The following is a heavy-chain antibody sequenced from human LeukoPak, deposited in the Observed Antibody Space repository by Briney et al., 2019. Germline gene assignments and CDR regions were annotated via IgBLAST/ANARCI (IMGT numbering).Heavy chain of an antibody. Sequence: SETLSLTCTVSGGSISGYYWNWIRQPPGKGLEWIAYIFFSGSTDYNPSLKSRATISEDMSKNQFSLKVRSVTAADTAVYYCARSTGGWSYFDHWGQGILVTVSS. D-gene: IGHD6-19*01. J-gene: IGHJ4*02. CDR1: GGSISGYY. V-gene: IGHV4-59*01. CDR2: IFFSGST. CDR3: ARSTGGWSYFDH.